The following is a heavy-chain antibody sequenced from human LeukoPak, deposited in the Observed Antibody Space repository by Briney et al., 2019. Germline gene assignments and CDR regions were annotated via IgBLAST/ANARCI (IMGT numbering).Heavy chain of an antibody. D-gene: IGHD6-13*01. Sequence: PGGSLRLSCAASGFAFSGYAMSWVRQAPGKGLEWVSAISGSGGSTYYADSVKGRFTISRDNSKNTLYLQMNSLRAEDTAVYYCAKEGSSSWYSGVDYWGQGTLVTVSS. V-gene: IGHV3-23*01. J-gene: IGHJ4*02. CDR2: ISGSGGST. CDR1: GFAFSGYA. CDR3: AKEGSSSWYSGVDY.